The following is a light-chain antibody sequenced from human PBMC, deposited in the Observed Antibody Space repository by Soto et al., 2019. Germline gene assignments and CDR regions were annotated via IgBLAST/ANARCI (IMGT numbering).Light chain of an antibody. Sequence: EIVLTQSPVTLSLFPGARATLSCRASQSVSNYLAWYQQKPGQAPRLLIYDAFKRATGIPDRFSGSGSGTDFTLTISSLEPEGFAVYFCQQRSNWPLYTFGQGTKLEIK. J-gene: IGKJ2*01. CDR1: QSVSNY. CDR2: DAF. V-gene: IGKV3-11*01. CDR3: QQRSNWPLYT.